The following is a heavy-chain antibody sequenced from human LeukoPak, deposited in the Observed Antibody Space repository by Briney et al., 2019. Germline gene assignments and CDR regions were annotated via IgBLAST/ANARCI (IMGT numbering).Heavy chain of an antibody. CDR2: ICPRGGI. CDR3: ARNGAFDQDV. V-gene: IGHV4-4*02. CDR1: GFTFSNYVM. Sequence: GSLRLSCEVFGFTFSNYVMSWVRQSPGKGLEWIGEICPRGGINYNPSLKTRVIITGDRPKNQFSLNLFSVTAADSAVYYCARNGAFDQDVWGQGTTVTVSS. J-gene: IGHJ6*02. D-gene: IGHD2-8*01.